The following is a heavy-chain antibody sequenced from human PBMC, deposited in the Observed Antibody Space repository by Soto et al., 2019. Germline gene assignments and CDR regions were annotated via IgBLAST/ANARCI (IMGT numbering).Heavy chain of an antibody. Sequence: SETLSLPCTVSGGSISSYYWSWIRQPPGKGLEWIGYIYYSGSTNYNPSLKSRVAISVDTSKNQFSLKLSSVTAADTAVYYCATGKLWCGELPDYDYYGMDGGGQGPTVTVSS. J-gene: IGHJ6*02. CDR3: ATGKLWCGELPDYDYYGMDG. V-gene: IGHV4-59*01. CDR2: IYYSGST. CDR1: GGSISSYY. D-gene: IGHD3-10*01.